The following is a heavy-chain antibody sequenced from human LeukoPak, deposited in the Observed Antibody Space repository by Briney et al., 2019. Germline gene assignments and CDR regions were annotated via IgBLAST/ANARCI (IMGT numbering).Heavy chain of an antibody. CDR3: ARDYDFWSGYWSH. V-gene: IGHV3-21*01. D-gene: IGHD3-3*01. CDR2: ISSRSNYI. CDR1: GFILSDYT. Sequence: GGSLRLSCVASGFILSDYTMNWVRQAPGKGLEWVASISSRSNYIYSADSLRGRFTVSRDNAKNSLFLEMNSLRVEDTAVYYCARDYDFWSGYWSHWGQGSLVTVSS. J-gene: IGHJ4*02.